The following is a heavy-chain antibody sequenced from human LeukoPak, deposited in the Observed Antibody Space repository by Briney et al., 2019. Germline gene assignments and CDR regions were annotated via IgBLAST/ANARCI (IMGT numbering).Heavy chain of an antibody. CDR2: ISYDGTTK. CDR1: GFTFSNYA. Sequence: PGRSLRLSCEASGFTFSNYAMHWVRRAPGKGLEWVTLISYDGTTKHYADSVKGRFTISRDNSENTLSLQINSLRSEDTAVYYCAKDLHYYGPGSSPQYWGQGTLVTVSS. D-gene: IGHD3-10*01. CDR3: AKDLHYYGPGSSPQY. J-gene: IGHJ4*02. V-gene: IGHV3-30*18.